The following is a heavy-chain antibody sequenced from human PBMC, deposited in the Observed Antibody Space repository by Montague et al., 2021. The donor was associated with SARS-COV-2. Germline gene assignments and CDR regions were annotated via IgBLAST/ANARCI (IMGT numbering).Heavy chain of an antibody. CDR3: ARGDDNGSYWLRGMDV. D-gene: IGHD1-26*01. Sequence: SETLSLTCSVSGGSISTYYWSWIRQPPGKGLEWIGYIYYSGSTNYNPSLKSRVTISIDRSKNQFSLKLSSVTAADTAAYYCARGDDNGSYWLRGMDVWGQGTTVTVSS. CDR2: IYYSGST. J-gene: IGHJ6*02. CDR1: GGSISTYY. V-gene: IGHV4-59*08.